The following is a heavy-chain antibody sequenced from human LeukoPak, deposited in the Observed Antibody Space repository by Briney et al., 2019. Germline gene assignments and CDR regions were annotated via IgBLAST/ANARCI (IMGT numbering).Heavy chain of an antibody. CDR2: ISGSGGST. V-gene: IGHV3-23*01. CDR1: GFTFSSYA. CDR3: AKVTYCGGDCYGLINAFDI. D-gene: IGHD2-21*01. J-gene: IGHJ3*02. Sequence: PGGSLRLSCAASGFTFSSYAMSWVRQAPGKGLEWVSAISGSGGSTYYADSVKGRFTISRDNSKNTLYLQMNSLRAEDTAVYYCAKVTYCGGDCYGLINAFDIWGQGTMVTVSS.